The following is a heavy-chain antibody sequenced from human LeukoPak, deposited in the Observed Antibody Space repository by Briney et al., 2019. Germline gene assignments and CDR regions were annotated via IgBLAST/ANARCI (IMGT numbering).Heavy chain of an antibody. Sequence: GGSLRLSCAASGFTFSSYAMSWVRQAPGKGLEWVSAISGSGGSTYYADSVKGRFTISRDNSKNTLYLQMNSLRAEDTAVYYCAKSGYSSSCSNAAVYNWFDPSGHGTLVTGSS. CDR3: AKSGYSSSCSNAAVYNWFDP. CDR1: GFTFSSYA. V-gene: IGHV3-23*01. CDR2: ISGSGGST. D-gene: IGHD6-13*01. J-gene: IGHJ5*02.